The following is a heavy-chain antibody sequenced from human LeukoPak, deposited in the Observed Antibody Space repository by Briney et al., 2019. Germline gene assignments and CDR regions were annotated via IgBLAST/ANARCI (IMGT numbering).Heavy chain of an antibody. CDR1: GFTFSSYW. V-gene: IGHV3-74*01. CDR2: INSDGSTT. CDR3: AKDLKSSSWYFFDY. D-gene: IGHD6-13*01. J-gene: IGHJ4*02. Sequence: GGSLRLSCAASGFTFSSYWMHWVRQAPGKGLVWVSNINSDGSTTTYADSVKGRLTISRDNSKNTLYLQMNSLRAEDTAVYYCAKDLKSSSWYFFDYWGQGTLVTVSS.